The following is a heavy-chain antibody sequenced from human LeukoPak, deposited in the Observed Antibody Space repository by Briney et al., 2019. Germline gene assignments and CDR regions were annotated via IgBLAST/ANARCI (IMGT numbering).Heavy chain of an antibody. Sequence: SETLSLTCTVSGGSVNNYFWSWIRRPPGKGLEWIGYIDDSGDTDYNPSLKSQVSISIAKSKNQFFLKLSSVTAADTAMYYCARSDYYGSGSHTVFDAFDIWGQGTRVTVSS. CDR2: IDDSGDT. J-gene: IGHJ3*02. CDR1: GGSVNNYF. D-gene: IGHD3-10*01. CDR3: ARSDYYGSGSHTVFDAFDI. V-gene: IGHV4-59*02.